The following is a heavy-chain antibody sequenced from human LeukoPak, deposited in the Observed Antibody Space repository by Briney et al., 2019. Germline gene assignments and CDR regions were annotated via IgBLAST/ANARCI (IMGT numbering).Heavy chain of an antibody. J-gene: IGHJ4*02. V-gene: IGHV3-30*18. CDR3: AKGDFDY. CDR2: ISYDGSNK. Sequence: GGSLRLSREASGFTFRSYGMHWVRQAPGKGLEWVAVISYDGSNKYYADSVKGRFTISRDNSKNTLYLQMNSLRAEDTAVYYCAKGDFDYWGQGTLVTVSS. CDR1: GFTFRSYG.